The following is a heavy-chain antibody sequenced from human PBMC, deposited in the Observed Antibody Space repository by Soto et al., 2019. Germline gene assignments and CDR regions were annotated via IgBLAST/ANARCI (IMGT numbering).Heavy chain of an antibody. CDR3: GRVGPSREVPYPFEY. CDR1: GYTFSTYG. J-gene: IGHJ4*02. Sequence: GASVKVSCKASGYTFSTYGISWVRQAPGQGLEWMGWISAYTHYTNYAQKFQDRVTMTTDTSTNTAYMELRSLTSGDTAMYFCGRVGPSREVPYPFEYWGQGTLVTVSS. CDR2: ISAYTHYT. V-gene: IGHV1-18*01. D-gene: IGHD1-26*01.